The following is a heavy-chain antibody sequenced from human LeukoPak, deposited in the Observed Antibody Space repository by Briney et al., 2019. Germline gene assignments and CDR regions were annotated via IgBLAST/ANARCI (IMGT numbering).Heavy chain of an antibody. Sequence: ASVKVSCKASGYTFTSYGISWVRQAPGQGLEWMGWISAYNGNTNYAQKLQGRVTMTTDTSTSTAYMELRSLRSDDTAVYYCARDYRPYCSSTSCYVDYWGQGTQVTVSS. J-gene: IGHJ4*02. CDR3: ARDYRPYCSSTSCYVDY. CDR2: ISAYNGNT. CDR1: GYTFTSYG. D-gene: IGHD2-2*01. V-gene: IGHV1-18*01.